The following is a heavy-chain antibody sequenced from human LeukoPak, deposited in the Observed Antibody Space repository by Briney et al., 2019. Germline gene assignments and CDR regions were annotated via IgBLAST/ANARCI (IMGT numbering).Heavy chain of an antibody. CDR1: GYTFTGYY. J-gene: IGHJ4*02. V-gene: IGHV1-2*02. D-gene: IGHD3-9*01. CDR2: INPNSGGT. Sequence: VASVKVSCKASGYTFTGYYMHWVRQAPGQGLEWMGWINPNSGGTNYAQKFQGRVTMTRDTSISTAYMELSRLRSDGTAVYYCARVWLDWSNGDYWGQGTLVTVSS. CDR3: ARVWLDWSNGDY.